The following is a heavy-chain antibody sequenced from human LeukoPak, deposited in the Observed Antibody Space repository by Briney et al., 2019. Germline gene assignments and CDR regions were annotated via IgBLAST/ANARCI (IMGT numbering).Heavy chain of an antibody. CDR2: ISWNSGSI. D-gene: IGHD3-22*01. Sequence: GRSLRLSCAASGFTFDDYAMHWVRQAPGKGLEWVSGISWNSGSIGYADSVKGRFTISRDNAKNSLYLQMNSLRAEDTALYYCAKARYDSSGYYPSYFDYWGQGTLVTVSS. V-gene: IGHV3-9*01. J-gene: IGHJ4*02. CDR3: AKARYDSSGYYPSYFDY. CDR1: GFTFDDYA.